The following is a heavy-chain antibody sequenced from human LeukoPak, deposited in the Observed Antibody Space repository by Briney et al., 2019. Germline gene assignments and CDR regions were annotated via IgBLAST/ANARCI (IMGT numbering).Heavy chain of an antibody. V-gene: IGHV3-74*01. CDR2: INSDGRST. D-gene: IGHD3-10*01. CDR1: GFTFSGYW. Sequence: GGSLRLSCAASGFTFSGYWMHWVRQAPGKGLVWVSRINSDGRSTSYADSVKGRFTISRDNAKNTLYLQMNSLRAEDTAVYYCARVRFGDLLVDYWGQGTLVTVSS. CDR3: ARVRFGDLLVDY. J-gene: IGHJ4*02.